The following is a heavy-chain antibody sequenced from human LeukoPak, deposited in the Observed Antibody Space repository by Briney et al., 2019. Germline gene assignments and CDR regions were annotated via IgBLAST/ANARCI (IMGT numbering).Heavy chain of an antibody. D-gene: IGHD3-10*01. V-gene: IGHV1-69-2*01. Sequence: ASVKISCKVFGYTFTDYYMHWVQQAPGKGLEWMGLVDPEDGETIYAEKFQGRVTITADTSTDTAYMELSSLRSEDTAVYYCATITMVRGVSYYFDYWGQGTLVTVSS. CDR3: ATITMVRGVSYYFDY. CDR1: GYTFTDYY. J-gene: IGHJ4*02. CDR2: VDPEDGET.